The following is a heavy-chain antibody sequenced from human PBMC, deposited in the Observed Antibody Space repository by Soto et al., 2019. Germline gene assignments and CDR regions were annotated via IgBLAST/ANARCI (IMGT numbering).Heavy chain of an antibody. CDR2: IHHRGGT. D-gene: IGHD3-16*01. CDR3: ARGSYASQFDY. V-gene: IGHV4-4*02. J-gene: IGHJ4*02. Sequence: QVQLQESGPGPVKPSGTLSLTCGVSGGSISTSNWWSWVRQPPGKGLEWIAEIHHRGGTNYNPSLENXXTXSXXKSKNQFSLNLRSLTAADTAVYYCARGSYASQFDYWGQGTPVTVSS. CDR1: GGSISTSNW.